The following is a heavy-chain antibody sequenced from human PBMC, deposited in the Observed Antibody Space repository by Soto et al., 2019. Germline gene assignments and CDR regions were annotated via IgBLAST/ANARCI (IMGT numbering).Heavy chain of an antibody. Sequence: GGSLRLSCAASGFTFSSYAMHWVRQAPGKGLEWVAVISYDGSNKYYADSVKGRFTISRDNSKNTLYLQMNSLRAEDTAVYYCARDELLDYYDSSGYFAYYYGMDVWGQGTTVTVSS. V-gene: IGHV3-30-3*01. CDR1: GFTFSSYA. CDR3: ARDELLDYYDSSGYFAYYYGMDV. J-gene: IGHJ6*02. CDR2: ISYDGSNK. D-gene: IGHD3-22*01.